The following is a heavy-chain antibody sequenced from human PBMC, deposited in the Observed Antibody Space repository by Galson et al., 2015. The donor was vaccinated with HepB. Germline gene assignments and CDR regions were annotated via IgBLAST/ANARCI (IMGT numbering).Heavy chain of an antibody. CDR2: TYYRSKWYN. CDR3: ARISSGAYDY. V-gene: IGHV6-1*01. D-gene: IGHD3-22*01. Sequence: CAISGDSVSSNSAAWNWIRQSSWRGLEWLGRTYYRSKWYNDYAVSVKSRITINPDTSKNQFSLLLNSVTPEDTAVYYCARISSGAYDYWGQGTLVTVSS. CDR1: GDSVSSNSAA. J-gene: IGHJ4*02.